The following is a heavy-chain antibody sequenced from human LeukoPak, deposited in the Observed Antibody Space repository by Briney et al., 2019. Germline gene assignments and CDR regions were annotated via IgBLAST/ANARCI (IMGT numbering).Heavy chain of an antibody. D-gene: IGHD6-19*01. V-gene: IGHV1-18*01. CDR1: GYTLTSYG. CDR2: ISAYNGNT. CDR3: ARDRTREQWLLAGNYYYYCGMDV. Sequence: ASVKVSCKASGYTLTSYGISWVRQAPGQGLEWMGWISAYNGNTNYAQKLQCRVTMTTDTSTSTAYMELRSLRSDDTAVYYCARDRTREQWLLAGNYYYYCGMDVWGQGTTVTVSS. J-gene: IGHJ6*02.